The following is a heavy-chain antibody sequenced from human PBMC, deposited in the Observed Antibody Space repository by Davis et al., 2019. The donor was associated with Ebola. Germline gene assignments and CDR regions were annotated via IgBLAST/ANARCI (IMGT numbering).Heavy chain of an antibody. CDR3: AKQRGGLELAWFDP. D-gene: IGHD1-7*01. J-gene: IGHJ5*02. CDR2: ISSSGSTI. CDR1: GFTFSDYY. V-gene: IGHV3-11*01. Sequence: GESLKISCAASGFTFSDYYMSWIRQAPGKGLEWVSYISSSGSTITYADSVKGRFTVSRDNSKNTLYLQMNSLRAEDTAVYYCAKQRGGLELAWFDPWGQGTLVTVSS.